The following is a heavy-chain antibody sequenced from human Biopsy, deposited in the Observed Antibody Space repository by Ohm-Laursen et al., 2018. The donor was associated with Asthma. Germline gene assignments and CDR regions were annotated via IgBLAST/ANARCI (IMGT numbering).Heavy chain of an antibody. CDR3: ARRNQWLSLSLDF. J-gene: IGHJ4*02. CDR1: GDIFSSFP. V-gene: IGHV1-69*01. D-gene: IGHD5-12*01. Sequence: SSENVSCKASGDIFSSFPFSWVRQAPGQGLEWMGGINPLLGSTNYAPRFQGRVTLTEDESSSTVYMELSSLTSDDTAVYYCARRNQWLSLSLDFWGQGTLVTVSS. CDR2: INPLLGST.